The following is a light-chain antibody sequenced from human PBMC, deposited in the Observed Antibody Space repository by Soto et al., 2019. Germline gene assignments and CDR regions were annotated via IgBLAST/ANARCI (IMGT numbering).Light chain of an antibody. CDR1: QSISSW. CDR2: DAS. Sequence: DIQMTQSPSTLSASVGDIVTITCRASQSISSWLAWYQQKPGKAPKLLIYDASSLESGVPSRFSGSGSGTEFTLTISSLQPDDFATYYCQQYNSPIFTFGPGTKVDIK. J-gene: IGKJ3*01. CDR3: QQYNSPIFT. V-gene: IGKV1-5*01.